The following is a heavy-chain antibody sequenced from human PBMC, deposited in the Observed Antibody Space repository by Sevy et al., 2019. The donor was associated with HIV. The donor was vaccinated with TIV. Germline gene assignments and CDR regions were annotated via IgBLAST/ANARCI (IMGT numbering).Heavy chain of an antibody. CDR3: TTAAGMATIALYYFDY. CDR1: GFSFSNAW. CDR2: IKSKTDGGTT. D-gene: IGHD5-12*01. Sequence: GGSLRLSCAASGFSFSNAWMSWVSQAPGKGLEWVGRIKSKTDGGTTDYAAPVKGRFTISRDDSKNTLYLQMNSLKTDDTAVYYCTTAAGMATIALYYFDYWGQGSLVTVSS. J-gene: IGHJ4*02. V-gene: IGHV3-15*01.